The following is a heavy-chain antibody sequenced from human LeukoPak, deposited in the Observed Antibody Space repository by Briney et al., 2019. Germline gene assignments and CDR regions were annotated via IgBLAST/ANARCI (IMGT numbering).Heavy chain of an antibody. CDR2: ISAYNGNT. CDR3: ARRRVYCSGGSCYAYYYYYGMDV. CDR1: GGTFSSYA. J-gene: IGHJ6*02. V-gene: IGHV1-18*01. D-gene: IGHD2-15*01. Sequence: GASVKVSCKASGGTFSSYAISWVRQAPGQGLEWMGWISAYNGNTNYAQKLQGRVTMTTDTSTSTAYMELRSLRSDDTAVYYCARRRVYCSGGSCYAYYYYYGMDVWGQGTTVTVSS.